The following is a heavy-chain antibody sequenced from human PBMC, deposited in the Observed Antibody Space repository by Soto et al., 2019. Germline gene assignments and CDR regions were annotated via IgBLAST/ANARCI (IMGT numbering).Heavy chain of an antibody. Sequence: QSQTLSLTCAISGDSVSSNSAAWNWIRQSPSRGLEWLGRTYYRSKWYNDYAVSVKSRITINPDTSKNQFSLQLNSVTPEDTAVYYCARDLLFPQALAVAGTARLYGMDVWGQGTTVTVSS. CDR1: GDSVSSNSAA. D-gene: IGHD6-19*01. J-gene: IGHJ6*02. CDR3: ARDLLFPQALAVAGTARLYGMDV. V-gene: IGHV6-1*01. CDR2: TYYRSKWYN.